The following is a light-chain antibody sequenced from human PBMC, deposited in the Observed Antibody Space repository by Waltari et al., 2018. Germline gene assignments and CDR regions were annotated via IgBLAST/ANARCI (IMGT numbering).Light chain of an antibody. CDR2: EVS. V-gene: IGLV2-23*02. CDR3: CSYAGSSTVV. CDR1: SSDVGGYNL. Sequence: QSALTQPASVSGSPGQSITISCTGTSSDVGGYNLVSWYQHHPGKAPKVMIYEVSKRPSGVSNRFSGSKSGNTASLTISGLQAEDEADYYCCSYAGSSTVVFGGGTKLTVL. J-gene: IGLJ2*01.